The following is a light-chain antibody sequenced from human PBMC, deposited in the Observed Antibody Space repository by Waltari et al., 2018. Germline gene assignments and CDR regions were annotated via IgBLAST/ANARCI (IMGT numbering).Light chain of an antibody. Sequence: EIMMTQSPDTLSVSPGERATLSCRASRSVGSNLAWYQMKPGQAPRLLIFDTSTRATGIPGRFSGSGSGTDFTLTISSLQSDDVATYYCQQYSSFSGTFGQGTYLDIQ. J-gene: IGKJ2*01. CDR1: RSVGSN. CDR3: QQYSSFSGT. CDR2: DTS. V-gene: IGKV3-15*01.